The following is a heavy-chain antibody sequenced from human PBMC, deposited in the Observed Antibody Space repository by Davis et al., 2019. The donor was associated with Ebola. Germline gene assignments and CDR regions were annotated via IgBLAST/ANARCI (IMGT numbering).Heavy chain of an antibody. CDR2: IKEDGIEK. CDR3: ARRFRYNWNYTYYYGMDV. Sequence: GESLKISCAASGFTFSRHWMNWVRQAPGKGLEWVANIKEDGIEKYYVDSVKGRFTISRDNAKNTLYLQMNSLRAEDTAVYYCARRFRYNWNYTYYYGMDVWGKGTTVTVSS. D-gene: IGHD1-7*01. V-gene: IGHV3-7*01. CDR1: GFTFSRHW. J-gene: IGHJ6*04.